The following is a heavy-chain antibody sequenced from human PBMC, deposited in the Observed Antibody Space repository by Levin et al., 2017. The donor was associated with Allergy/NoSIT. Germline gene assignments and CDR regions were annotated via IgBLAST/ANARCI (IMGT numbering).Heavy chain of an antibody. V-gene: IGHV1-18*01. CDR3: ARFVVTPVSYFYMDV. CDR2: ISTHNGNT. D-gene: IGHD2-2*01. CDR1: GYTFKNYG. J-gene: IGHJ6*03. Sequence: GGSLRLSSKASGYTFKNYGISWVRQAPGHGLEWMGWISTHNGNTNYAQSFQGRVTMTTDPSTSTADMELRSLISDDTSVYYCARFVVTPVSYFYMDVWGKGTTVTVSS.